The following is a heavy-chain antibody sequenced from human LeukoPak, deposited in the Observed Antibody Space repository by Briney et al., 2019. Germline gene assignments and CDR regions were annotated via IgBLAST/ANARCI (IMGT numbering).Heavy chain of an antibody. CDR3: ARLPDYSNYVDWFDP. Sequence: SETLSLTCTVSGGSISSYYWSWIRQPPGKGLEWIGYIYYSGSTNYNPSLKGRVTISVDTSKNQFSLKLSPVTAADTAVYYCARLPDYSNYVDWFDPWGQGTLVTVSS. J-gene: IGHJ5*02. CDR2: IYYSGST. D-gene: IGHD4-11*01. CDR1: GGSISSYY. V-gene: IGHV4-59*08.